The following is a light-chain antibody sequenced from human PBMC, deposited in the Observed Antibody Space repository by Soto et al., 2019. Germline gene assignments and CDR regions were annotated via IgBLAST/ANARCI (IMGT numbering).Light chain of an antibody. Sequence: DIQMTQSPSSVSAAVGDRVTISCRASQAISNWLAWYQHKPGKAPKFLIYAASTLQSGVPSRFSGSGSGRDFILTINRLQPEDLATYYCQQANSCPLTFGGGTKVELK. J-gene: IGKJ4*01. V-gene: IGKV1-12*01. CDR1: QAISNW. CDR2: AAS. CDR3: QQANSCPLT.